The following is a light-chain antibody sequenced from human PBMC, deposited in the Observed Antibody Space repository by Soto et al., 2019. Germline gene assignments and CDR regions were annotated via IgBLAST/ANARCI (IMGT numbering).Light chain of an antibody. V-gene: IGLV2-11*01. J-gene: IGLJ1*01. CDR1: SGDIGGYNY. Sequence: QSALTQPRSVSGSPGQSVTISCTGTSGDIGGYNYVSWYQQHPGRAPKLMIYDVTERPSGVPHRFSGSKSGNTASLTISGLQAEDEADYYCCSYAGTYTFYVFGTGTKLTV. CDR2: DVT. CDR3: CSYAGTYTFYV.